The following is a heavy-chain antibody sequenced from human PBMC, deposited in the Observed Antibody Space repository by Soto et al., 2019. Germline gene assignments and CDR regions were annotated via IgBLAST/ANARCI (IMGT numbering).Heavy chain of an antibody. CDR3: ARGRLLWFGELSLYYYYGMDV. CDR1: GYTFTSYD. J-gene: IGHJ6*02. Sequence: ASVKVSCKASGYTFTSYDINWVRQATGQGLEWMGWMNPNSGNTGYAQKFQGRVTMTRNTSISTAYMELSSLRSEDTAVYYCARGRLLWFGELSLYYYYGMDVWGQGTTVTVSS. D-gene: IGHD3-10*01. V-gene: IGHV1-8*01. CDR2: MNPNSGNT.